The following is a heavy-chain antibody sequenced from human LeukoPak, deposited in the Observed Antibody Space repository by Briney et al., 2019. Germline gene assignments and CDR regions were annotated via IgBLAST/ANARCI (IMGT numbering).Heavy chain of an antibody. J-gene: IGHJ4*02. Sequence: SETLSLTCTVSGGSISSYYWSWIRQPAGKGLEWIGYIYYSGSTYYNPSLKSRVTISVDTSKNQFSLKLSSVTAADTAVYYCARETTTRFDYWGQGTLVTVSS. CDR3: ARETTTRFDY. CDR1: GGSISSYY. CDR2: IYYSGST. D-gene: IGHD1-26*01. V-gene: IGHV4-59*06.